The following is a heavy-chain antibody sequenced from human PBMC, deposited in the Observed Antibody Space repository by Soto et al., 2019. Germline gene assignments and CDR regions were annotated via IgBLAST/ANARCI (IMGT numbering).Heavy chain of an antibody. J-gene: IGHJ4*02. CDR2: VSHDGRNT. Sequence: VQLVESGGGVVQPGRSLRLSCAASGFTFSDYAMHWVRQAPGKGLEWVAVVSHDGRNTHYADSVKGRFTISRDSSKNXVSLEXTSLXAEDXAVYXXXKXXRQWLXTSDFNYWGQGALVTVSS. D-gene: IGHD6-19*01. CDR3: XKXXRQWLXTSDFNY. V-gene: IGHV3-30*03. CDR1: GFTFSDYA.